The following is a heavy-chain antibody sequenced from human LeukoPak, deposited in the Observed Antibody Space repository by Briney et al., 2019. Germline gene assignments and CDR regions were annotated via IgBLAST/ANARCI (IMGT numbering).Heavy chain of an antibody. V-gene: IGHV1-2*02. CDR2: INPNSGGT. CDR1: GYTFTGYY. D-gene: IGHD1-26*01. Sequence: ASVKVSCKASGYTFTGYYMHWVRQAPGQGLEWMGWINPNSGGTNYAQKFQGRVTMTRDTSISTAYMEQSRLRSDDTAVYYCARVSSIVGATTFDYWGQGTLVTVSS. CDR3: ARVSSIVGATTFDY. J-gene: IGHJ4*02.